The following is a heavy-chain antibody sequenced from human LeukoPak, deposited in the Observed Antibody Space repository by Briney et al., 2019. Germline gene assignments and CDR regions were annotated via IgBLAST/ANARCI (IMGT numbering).Heavy chain of an antibody. Sequence: SETLSLTCTVSGGSISSYYWSWIRQPAGKGLEWIGRIYTSGSTSYNPSLKSRVTMSVDTSKNQFSLKLSSVTAADTAVYYCASYPRGVIVSADDAFDIWGQGTMVTVSS. CDR3: ASYPRGVIVSADDAFDI. CDR1: GGSISSYY. CDR2: IYTSGST. D-gene: IGHD3-16*02. V-gene: IGHV4-4*07. J-gene: IGHJ3*02.